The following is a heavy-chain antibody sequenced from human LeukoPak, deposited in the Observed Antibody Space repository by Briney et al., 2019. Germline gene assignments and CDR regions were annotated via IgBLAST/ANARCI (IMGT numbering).Heavy chain of an antibody. V-gene: IGHV1-18*01. CDR2: ISAYNGNT. J-gene: IGHJ6*02. CDR1: GYTFTSYG. Sequence: ASVKVSCKASGYTFTSYGISWVRQAPGQGLEWMGWISAYNGNTNYAQKLQGRVTMTTDTSTSTAYMELRSLRSDDTAVYYCARDAGIMITFGGVIAPYYYGMDVWGQGTTVTVSS. D-gene: IGHD3-16*02. CDR3: ARDAGIMITFGGVIAPYYYGMDV.